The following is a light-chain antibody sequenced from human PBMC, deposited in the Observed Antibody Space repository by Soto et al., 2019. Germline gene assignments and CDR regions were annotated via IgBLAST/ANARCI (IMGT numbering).Light chain of an antibody. V-gene: IGLV1-47*02. Sequence: QSVLTQPPSVSGTPGQRVTISCSGSSSNLGSNYVFWYQQLPGAAPKLLMYNNNQRPSGVPDRFSGSKSGTSASLAISGLRSEYEADYYCAAWDDSLSGVVFGGGTKLTVL. CDR3: AAWDDSLSGVV. J-gene: IGLJ2*01. CDR1: SSNLGSNY. CDR2: NNN.